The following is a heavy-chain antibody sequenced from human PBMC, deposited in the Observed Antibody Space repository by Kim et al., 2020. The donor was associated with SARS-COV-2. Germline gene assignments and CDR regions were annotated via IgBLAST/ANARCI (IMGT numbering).Heavy chain of an antibody. CDR2: INVNGQVP. J-gene: IGHJ4*02. D-gene: IGHD1-26*01. Sequence: GGSLRLSCAASGFSFSTYSMHWVRQAPGEGLVWVSLINVNGQVPEYADSVRGRFTISRDNANNTLFLQMNNLSAGDTAVYYCVRVTNRRYSGPYFDSWGQGTLVTVSS. CDR3: VRVTNRRYSGPYFDS. V-gene: IGHV3-74*03. CDR1: GFSFSTYS.